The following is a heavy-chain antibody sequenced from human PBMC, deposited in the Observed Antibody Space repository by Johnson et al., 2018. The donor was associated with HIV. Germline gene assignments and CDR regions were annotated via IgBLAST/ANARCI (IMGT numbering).Heavy chain of an antibody. CDR3: ARGDYGGNLDAFDI. CDR1: GFTFDDYA. J-gene: IGHJ3*02. D-gene: IGHD4-23*01. V-gene: IGHV3-13*01. Sequence: VQLVESGGGLVQPGRSLRLSCAASGFTFDDYAMHWVRQAPGKGLEWVSAIGTAGDTYYPGSVKGRFTISRENAKNSLYLQMNSLRAGDTAVYYCARGDYGGNLDAFDIWGQGTMVTVSS. CDR2: IGTAGDT.